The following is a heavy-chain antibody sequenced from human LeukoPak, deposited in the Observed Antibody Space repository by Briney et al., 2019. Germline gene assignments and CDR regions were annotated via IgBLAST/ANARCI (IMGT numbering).Heavy chain of an antibody. J-gene: IGHJ4*02. V-gene: IGHV3-53*01. Sequence: GGSLRLSCAASGFTVSSNYMSWVRQAPGKGLEWVSVIYSGGSTYYADSVKGRFTISRDNSKNTLYLQMNSLRAEDTAVYYCARVLRFLEWLSFDYWGQGTLVTVSS. D-gene: IGHD3-3*01. CDR3: ARVLRFLEWLSFDY. CDR2: IYSGGST. CDR1: GFTVSSNY.